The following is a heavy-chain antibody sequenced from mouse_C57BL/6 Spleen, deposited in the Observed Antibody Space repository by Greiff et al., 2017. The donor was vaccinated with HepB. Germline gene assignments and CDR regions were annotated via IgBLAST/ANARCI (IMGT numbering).Heavy chain of an antibody. J-gene: IGHJ1*03. V-gene: IGHV1-50*01. Sequence: QVHVKQPGAELVKPGASVKLSCKASGYTFTSYWMQWVKQRPGQGLEWIGEIDPSDSYTNYNQKFKGKATLTVDTSSSTAYMQLSSLTSEDSAVYYCARSFITTVVEGGYFDVWGTGTTVTVSS. CDR1: GYTFTSYW. CDR2: IDPSDSYT. D-gene: IGHD1-1*01. CDR3: ARSFITTVVEGGYFDV.